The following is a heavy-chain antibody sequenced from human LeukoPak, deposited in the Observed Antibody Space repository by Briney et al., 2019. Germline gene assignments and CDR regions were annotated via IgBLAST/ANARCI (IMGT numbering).Heavy chain of an antibody. V-gene: IGHV3-74*01. CDR3: GRKSSSSSWYGLDQ. CDR1: GFTFRTYA. D-gene: IGHD6-13*01. Sequence: GGSLRLSCAASGFTFRTYAMHWVRQAPGKGLEWVSRITSDGSATYYADSVKGRFTISRDNAKNTVYLQMDSLRAEDTAVYYCGRKSSSSSWYGLDQWGQGTLVTVSS. CDR2: ITSDGSAT. J-gene: IGHJ4*02.